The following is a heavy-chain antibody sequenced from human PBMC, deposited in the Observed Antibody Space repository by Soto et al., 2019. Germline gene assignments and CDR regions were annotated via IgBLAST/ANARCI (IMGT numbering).Heavy chain of an antibody. D-gene: IGHD6-13*01. CDR1: GFTFSSFG. CDR3: AKRMAATQHFDY. J-gene: IGHJ4*02. V-gene: IGHV3-30*18. CDR2: ISYDGNTK. Sequence: PGGSLRLSCAASGFTFSSFGMHWVRQAPGKGLEWVALISYDGNTKYYADSVKGRFTISRDNSKNTLFLQMNSLRAEDTAIYYCAKRMAATQHFDYWGQGTLVTVSS.